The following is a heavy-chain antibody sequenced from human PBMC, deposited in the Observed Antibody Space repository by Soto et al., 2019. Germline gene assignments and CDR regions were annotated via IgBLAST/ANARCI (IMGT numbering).Heavy chain of an antibody. CDR2: IYSAGST. J-gene: IGHJ4*02. D-gene: IGHD3-22*01. V-gene: IGHV3-53*01. Sequence: GGSLRLSCAASGFTVSTNYMSWVRQAPGKGLEWVSVIYSAGSTYYADSVKGRFTVSRDNSKNTVYLQMNSLRAEDTAVYYCARDVNPHYYDNSGHFDNWGQGTLVTVSS. CDR3: ARDVNPHYYDNSGHFDN. CDR1: GFTVSTNY.